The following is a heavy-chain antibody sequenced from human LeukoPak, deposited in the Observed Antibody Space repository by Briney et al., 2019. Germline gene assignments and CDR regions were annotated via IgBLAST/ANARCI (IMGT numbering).Heavy chain of an antibody. Sequence: ASVKVSCKASGYTFTGYYMHRVRQAPGQGLEWMGWINPNSGGTNYAQKFQGWVTMTRDTSISTAYMELSRLRSDDTAVYYCARVGGYDSSGYYPFGYWGQGTLVTVSS. D-gene: IGHD3-22*01. J-gene: IGHJ4*02. V-gene: IGHV1-2*04. CDR1: GYTFTGYY. CDR3: ARVGGYDSSGYYPFGY. CDR2: INPNSGGT.